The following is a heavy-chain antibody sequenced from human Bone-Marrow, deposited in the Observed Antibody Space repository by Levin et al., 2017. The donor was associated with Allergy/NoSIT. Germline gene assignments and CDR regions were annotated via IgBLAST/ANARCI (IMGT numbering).Heavy chain of an antibody. CDR3: ARGEIGSSGLFDY. CDR2: IMPIIGTA. V-gene: IGHV1-69*13. J-gene: IGHJ4*02. D-gene: IGHD6-19*01. Sequence: SVKVSCKTSGGTFSTYAISWVRQAPGQGLEWMGGIMPIIGTANYAQKFQGRVTINADESTSTAYMELSSLRSEDTAVYYCARGEIGSSGLFDYWGQGTLVTVSS. CDR1: GGTFSTYA.